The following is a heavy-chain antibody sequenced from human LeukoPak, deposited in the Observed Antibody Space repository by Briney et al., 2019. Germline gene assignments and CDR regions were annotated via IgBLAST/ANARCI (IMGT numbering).Heavy chain of an antibody. Sequence: SDTLSLTCAVSGYSISSSNWWGWIRQPPGKGLEWIGYIYYSGSTYYNPSLKSRVTMPVDTSKNQFSLKLSSVTAVDTAVYYCARTQDGYYDSSGYYPAVGAFDIWGQGTMVTVSS. CDR3: ARTQDGYYDSSGYYPAVGAFDI. CDR2: IYYSGST. CDR1: GYSISSSNW. J-gene: IGHJ3*02. D-gene: IGHD3-22*01. V-gene: IGHV4-28*01.